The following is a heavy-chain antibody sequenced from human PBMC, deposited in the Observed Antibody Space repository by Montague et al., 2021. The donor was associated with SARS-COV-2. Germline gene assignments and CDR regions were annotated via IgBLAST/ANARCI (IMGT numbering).Heavy chain of an antibody. V-gene: IGHV3-23*01. Sequence: SLRLSCAASGFTFSTYAMTWVRQAPGKGLEWVSSISASGVRTHYXXSWKGRFTISRGNSKNTLYLQMSSLRAEDTAVYFCLNYHGSGSYGDFWGQGTLVTVSP. CDR3: LNYHGSGSYGDF. D-gene: IGHD3-10*01. J-gene: IGHJ4*02. CDR1: GFTFSTYA. CDR2: ISASGVRT.